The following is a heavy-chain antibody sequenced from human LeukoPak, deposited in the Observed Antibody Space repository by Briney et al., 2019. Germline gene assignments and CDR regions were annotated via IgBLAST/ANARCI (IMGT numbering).Heavy chain of an antibody. J-gene: IGHJ5*02. CDR1: GFTFSSYG. Sequence: PGGSLRLSCAASGFTFSSYGMHWVRQAPGKGLEWVSYISSSSSTIYYADSVKGRFTISRDNAKNSLYLQMNSLRAEDTAVYYCARFHYDSSGWWFDPWGQGTLVTVSS. CDR2: ISSSSSTI. V-gene: IGHV3-48*01. D-gene: IGHD3-22*01. CDR3: ARFHYDSSGWWFDP.